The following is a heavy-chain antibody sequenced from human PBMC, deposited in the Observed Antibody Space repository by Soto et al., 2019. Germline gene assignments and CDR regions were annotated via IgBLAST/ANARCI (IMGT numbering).Heavy chain of an antibody. CDR1: GFTFKNYA. J-gene: IGHJ6*02. D-gene: IGHD3-10*01. CDR3: TKDINMGGVDV. CDR2: IFWDGNRM. V-gene: IGHV3-9*01. Sequence: GGSLRLSCAASGFTFKNYAMHWVRQALGKGLEWVSGIFWDGNRMDYADSVKGRFFISRDNAKNSLYLQMNSLREDDTALYYCTKDINMGGVDVWGQGTTVTVSS.